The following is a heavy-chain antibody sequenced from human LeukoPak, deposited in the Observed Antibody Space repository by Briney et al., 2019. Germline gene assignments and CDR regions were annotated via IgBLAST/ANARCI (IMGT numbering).Heavy chain of an antibody. CDR3: ARSPRGYSYGYNWFDP. Sequence: KPSETLSLPCTVSGGSISSSSYYWGWIRQPPGKGLEWIGSIYYSGSTYYNPSLKSRVTISVDTSKNQFSLKLSSVTAADTAVYYCARSPRGYSYGYNWFDPWGQGTLVTVSS. V-gene: IGHV4-39*01. D-gene: IGHD5-18*01. CDR2: IYYSGST. J-gene: IGHJ5*02. CDR1: GGSISSSSYY.